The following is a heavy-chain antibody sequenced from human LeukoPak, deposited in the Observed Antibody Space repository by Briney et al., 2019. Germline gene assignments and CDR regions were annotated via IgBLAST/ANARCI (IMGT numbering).Heavy chain of an antibody. J-gene: IGHJ1*01. V-gene: IGHV4-59*01. CDR3: ARLKYYYDSSGSRAEYFQH. CDR1: GGSISTYY. Sequence: SETLSLTCTVSGGSISTYYWSWIRQPPGKGLEWIGYIYYTGSTNYNPSLKSRVTISVDTSKNQFSLKLSSVTAADTAVYYCARLKYYYDSSGSRAEYFQHWGQGTLVTASS. CDR2: IYYTGST. D-gene: IGHD3-22*01.